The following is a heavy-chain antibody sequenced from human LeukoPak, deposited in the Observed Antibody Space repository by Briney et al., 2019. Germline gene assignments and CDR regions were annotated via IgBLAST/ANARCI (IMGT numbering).Heavy chain of an antibody. CDR3: ARWLQLGVNYYYGMDV. CDR2: IIPIFGTA. D-gene: IGHD5-24*01. CDR1: GGTFSSYA. J-gene: IGHJ6*02. Sequence: SVKVSFKASGGTFSSYAISWVRQAPGQGLEWMGGIIPIFGTANYAQKFQGRVTITADESTSTAYMELSSLRSEDTAVYYCARWLQLGVNYYYGMDVWGQGTTVTVFS. V-gene: IGHV1-69*13.